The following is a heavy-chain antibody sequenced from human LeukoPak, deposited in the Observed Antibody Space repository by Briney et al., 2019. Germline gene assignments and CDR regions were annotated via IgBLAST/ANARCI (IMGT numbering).Heavy chain of an antibody. J-gene: IGHJ6*02. CDR2: IYYSGST. CDR1: GGSISSGDYY. Sequence: PSQTLSHTCTVSGGSISSGDYYWSWIRQPPGKGLEWIGYIYYSGSTYYNPSLKSRVTISVDTSKNQFSLKLSSVTAADTAVYYCARSGGTNYYGMDVWGQGTTVTVSS. V-gene: IGHV4-30-4*01. CDR3: ARSGGTNYYGMDV. D-gene: IGHD2-15*01.